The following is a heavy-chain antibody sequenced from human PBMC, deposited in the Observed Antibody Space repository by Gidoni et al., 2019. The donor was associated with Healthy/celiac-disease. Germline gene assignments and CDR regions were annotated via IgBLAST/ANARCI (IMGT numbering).Heavy chain of an antibody. CDR2: IYPGDSDT. Sequence: VQLVQSGAAVKMPGASLRISCKGSGYSFTSYWIGWVRQRPGKGLEWMGVIYPGDSDTRYSPSFQGQVTISADKSISTAYLQWSSLKASDTAMYYCARLKRSGSYLDYWGQGTLVTVSS. J-gene: IGHJ4*02. D-gene: IGHD1-26*01. CDR1: GYSFTSYW. V-gene: IGHV5-51*03. CDR3: ARLKRSGSYLDY.